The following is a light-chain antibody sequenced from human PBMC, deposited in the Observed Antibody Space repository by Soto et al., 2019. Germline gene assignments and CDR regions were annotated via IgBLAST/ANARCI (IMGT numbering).Light chain of an antibody. CDR2: AAS. CDR3: QQSYSTPV. CDR1: QSISSY. Sequence: DIQMTQSPSSLSASVGDRVTITCRASQSISSYLNWYQQKPGKAPKLLIYAASSLQSGVPSRFSGSGSGTDFTLIISSLQPEDYATYYCQQSYSTPVFGPGTKLEIK. J-gene: IGKJ2*01. V-gene: IGKV1-39*01.